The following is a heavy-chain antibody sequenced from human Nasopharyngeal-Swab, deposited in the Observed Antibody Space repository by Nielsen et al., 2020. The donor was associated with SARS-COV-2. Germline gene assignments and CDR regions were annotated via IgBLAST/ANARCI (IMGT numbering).Heavy chain of an antibody. D-gene: IGHD2-15*01. V-gene: IGHV5-10-1*01. CDR2: IDPSDSYT. J-gene: IGHJ6*03. CDR3: ARRAYCSGGSCYSPYYYYMDV. Sequence: GASLQLSCKGSGYSFTSYWISWVRQMPGNGLEWMGRIDPSDSYTNYSPSFQGHVTISADKSISTAYLQWSSLKASDTAMYYCARRAYCSGGSCYSPYYYYMDVWGKGTTVTVSS. CDR1: GYSFTSYW.